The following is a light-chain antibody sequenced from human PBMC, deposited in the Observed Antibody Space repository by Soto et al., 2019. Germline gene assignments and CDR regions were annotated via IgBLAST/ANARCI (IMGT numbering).Light chain of an antibody. J-gene: IGLJ3*02. Sequence: QSALTQPRSVSGSPGQSVTISCTGTNSDVGGYNYVSWYRQLPGKAPQVTILGVSRRPSGVPDRFSGSKSGNTASLTISGLQADDEADYFCFSYTSSDLWVFGGGTKVTVL. CDR2: GVS. CDR3: FSYTSSDLWV. V-gene: IGLV2-11*01. CDR1: NSDVGGYNY.